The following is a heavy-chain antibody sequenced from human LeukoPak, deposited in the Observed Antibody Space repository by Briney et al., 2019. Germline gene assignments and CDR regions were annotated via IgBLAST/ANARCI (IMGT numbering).Heavy chain of an antibody. V-gene: IGHV3-7*01. J-gene: IGHJ4*02. Sequence: GGSLKLSCAASGFTFSNYWMTWVRQAPGKGPEWVANIKQDETEKYYVDSVKGRFTISRDNAKNSLFLQMNSLRAEDTAVYYCAREFSAGGAYFDYWGQGTLVTVSS. D-gene: IGHD1-26*01. CDR3: AREFSAGGAYFDY. CDR2: IKQDETEK. CDR1: GFTFSNYW.